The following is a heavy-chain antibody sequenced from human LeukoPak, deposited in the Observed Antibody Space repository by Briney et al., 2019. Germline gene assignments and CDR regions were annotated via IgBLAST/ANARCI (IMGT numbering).Heavy chain of an antibody. CDR3: ARRTFPNDAFDV. V-gene: IGHV3-74*01. D-gene: IGHD1-7*01. CDR1: GFTFSSSW. J-gene: IGHJ3*01. Sequence: TGGSLRLSCAASGFTFSSSWMHWVRQAPGKGLVWVSRINSDGITTTYADSVKGRFTISRDNPKRSLYLQMNSLRAEDTAVYYCARRTFPNDAFDVWGQGTVVTVSS. CDR2: INSDGITT.